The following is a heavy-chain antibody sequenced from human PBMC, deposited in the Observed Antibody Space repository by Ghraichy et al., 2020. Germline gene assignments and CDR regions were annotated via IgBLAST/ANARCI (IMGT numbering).Heavy chain of an antibody. D-gene: IGHD5-12*01. J-gene: IGHJ4*02. CDR1: GFSFTTAW. CDR3: TTDSGSLPYDYFQW. CDR2: IKRKDQGGAG. Sequence: GESLNISCVASGFSFTTAWMHWVRQAPGKGLEWVGRIKRKDQGGAGDYSATVKGRFTVSRDDSKNTFYLQMDSLKTEDTAVYYCTTDSGSLPYDYFQWWGQGALVTVSS. V-gene: IGHV3-15*01.